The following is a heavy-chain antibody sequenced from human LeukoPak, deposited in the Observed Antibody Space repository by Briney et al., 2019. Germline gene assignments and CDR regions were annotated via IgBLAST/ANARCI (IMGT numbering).Heavy chain of an antibody. V-gene: IGHV4-61*01. Sequence: SETLSLTCTVSGGSVSSDNYYWSWIRQPPGKGLEWIGEINHSGSTNYNPSLKSRVTISVDTSKNQFSLKLSSVTAADTAVYYCGWYGYWGQGTMVTVSS. J-gene: IGHJ3*01. CDR1: GGSVSSDNYY. CDR2: INHSGST. CDR3: GWYGY. D-gene: IGHD6-13*01.